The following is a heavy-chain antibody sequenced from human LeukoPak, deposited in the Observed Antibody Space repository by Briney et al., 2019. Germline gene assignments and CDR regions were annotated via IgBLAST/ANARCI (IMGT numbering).Heavy chain of an antibody. D-gene: IGHD3-9*01. J-gene: IGHJ3*02. CDR1: GGSISSGGYY. CDR2: IYYSGST. CDR3: ARGHLRYFDKVDAFDI. V-gene: IGHV4-31*03. Sequence: SQTLSLTCTVPGGSISSGGYYWSWIRQHPGKGLEWIGYIYYSGSTYYNPSLKSRVTISVDTSKNQFSLKLSSVTAADTAVYYCARGHLRYFDKVDAFDIWGQGTMVTVSS.